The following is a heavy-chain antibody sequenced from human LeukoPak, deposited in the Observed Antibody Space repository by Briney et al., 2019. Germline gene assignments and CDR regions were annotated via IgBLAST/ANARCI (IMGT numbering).Heavy chain of an antibody. D-gene: IGHD6-19*01. Sequence: PGGSLRLSCAAYGFTFSSYGMSWVRRAPWKGLEWVSGIRGRGDRTFYADSVKGRFTISRHNSENTVYLQMSSVRVEDTAVYYCAKAAVADVFSFDYWGQGTLVTVSS. V-gene: IGHV3-23*01. CDR1: GFTFSSYG. CDR2: IRGRGDRT. J-gene: IGHJ4*02. CDR3: AKAAVADVFSFDY.